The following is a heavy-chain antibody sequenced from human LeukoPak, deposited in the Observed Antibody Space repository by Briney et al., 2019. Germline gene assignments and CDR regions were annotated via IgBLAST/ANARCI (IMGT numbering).Heavy chain of an antibody. Sequence: GGSLRLSCAASGFTFSRYGMHWVRLAPGKGLEWLAVIWYDGSNKYYADSVKGRFTISRDNSKNTLYLQMNSLRAEDTAVYYCASGYGSGSDDYLDYWGQGALVTVSS. CDR3: ASGYGSGSDDYLDY. D-gene: IGHD3-10*01. CDR1: GFTFSRYG. J-gene: IGHJ4*02. CDR2: IWYDGSNK. V-gene: IGHV3-33*03.